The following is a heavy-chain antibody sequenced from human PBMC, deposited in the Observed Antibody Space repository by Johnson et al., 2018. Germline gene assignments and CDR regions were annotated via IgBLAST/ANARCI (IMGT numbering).Heavy chain of an antibody. D-gene: IGHD4-11*01. Sequence: QVQLVQSGGGVVQPGRSLRLSCAASEFTFSTYGMHWVRQAPGKGLEWVAVIWYDGSNKYYADSVKGRFTISRDNSKNTLYLQMNSLRAEDTAVYYCERARRASGDYLEYFQHWGQGTLVTVSS. J-gene: IGHJ1*01. CDR2: IWYDGSNK. V-gene: IGHV3-33*01. CDR1: EFTFSTYG. CDR3: ERARRASGDYLEYFQH.